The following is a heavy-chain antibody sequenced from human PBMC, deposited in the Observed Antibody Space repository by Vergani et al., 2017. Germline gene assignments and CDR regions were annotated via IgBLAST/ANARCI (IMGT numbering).Heavy chain of an antibody. V-gene: IGHV4-38-2*01. J-gene: IGHJ6*02. Sequence: QVQLQESGPGLVKPSETLTLTCDVSDSSIMTNPYWGWFRQSPGKGLEWIGCIHHSGDTHYNSSLKSRASISIVSSSKFSLSLTSVTAADTAIYYCARPRGSGGFFPSSYFYGMDVWGHGTTVTVSS. CDR2: IHHSGDT. D-gene: IGHD3-10*01. CDR3: ARPRGSGGFFPSSYFYGMDV. CDR1: DSSIMTNPY.